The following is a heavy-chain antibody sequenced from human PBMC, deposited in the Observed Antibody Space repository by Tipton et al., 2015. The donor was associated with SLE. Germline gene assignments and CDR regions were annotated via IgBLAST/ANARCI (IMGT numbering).Heavy chain of an antibody. V-gene: IGHV3-23*01. J-gene: IGHJ4*02. D-gene: IGHD4-17*01. CDR2: ISGGGDVI. Sequence: SLRLSCAASGFTFNSYAMSWVRQTPGKGLEWVSAISGGGDVIYYADSVKGRFTMSRDNFRNTVDLQMNSLRGEDTALYYCAKRPVTTATVYFDYWGQGTLVTVSS. CDR3: AKRPVTTATVYFDY. CDR1: GFTFNSYA.